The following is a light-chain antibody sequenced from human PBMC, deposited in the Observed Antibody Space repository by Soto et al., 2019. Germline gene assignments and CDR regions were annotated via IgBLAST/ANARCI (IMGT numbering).Light chain of an antibody. CDR1: GSNIGNNF. CDR3: GTWDNSLSVVV. Sequence: QSVLTQPPSVSAAPGQKVTMSCSGSGSNIGNNFVSWYQQFPGTAPKLLIYDDNKPPTGIPDRFSASKSATSATLGITGLQTGDEADYYCGTWDNSLSVVVFGGGTKLTVL. J-gene: IGLJ3*02. CDR2: DDN. V-gene: IGLV1-51*01.